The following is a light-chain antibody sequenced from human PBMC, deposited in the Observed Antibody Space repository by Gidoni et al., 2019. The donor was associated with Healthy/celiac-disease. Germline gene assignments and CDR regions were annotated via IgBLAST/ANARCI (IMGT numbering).Light chain of an antibody. CDR1: QSISSW. Sequence: DIQMTQSPSTLSASVGDRVTITCRASQSISSWLDSYQQKPGKAPKLLIYKASSLESGVPSRFSGSGSGTEFTLTISSLQPDDFATYYGQQYNSYLGPLTFGGGTKVEIK. CDR2: KAS. V-gene: IGKV1-5*03. J-gene: IGKJ4*01. CDR3: QQYNSYLGPLT.